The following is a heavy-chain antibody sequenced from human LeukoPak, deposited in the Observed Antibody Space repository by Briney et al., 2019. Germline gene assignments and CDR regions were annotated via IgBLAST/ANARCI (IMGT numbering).Heavy chain of an antibody. J-gene: IGHJ6*02. V-gene: IGHV3-9*02. CDR2: IMWRSGST. Sequence: PGGSLRLSCGVSGFTPDDHAMHWVRRSSGKGLEGVAGIMWRSGSTGYGDSVKGRFTISRDNAKKSQYLQMNGLRVEDTAFYYCTKDLTPGCADVWRQGTTVTVPS. CDR3: TKDLTPGCADV. CDR1: GFTPDDHA. D-gene: IGHD2-8*01.